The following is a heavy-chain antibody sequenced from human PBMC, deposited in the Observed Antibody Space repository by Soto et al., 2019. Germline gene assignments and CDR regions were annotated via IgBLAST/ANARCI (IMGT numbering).Heavy chain of an antibody. D-gene: IGHD3-16*01. V-gene: IGHV4-39*01. CDR1: GGSISSSSYY. CDR3: ARDVSRYYGMDV. CDR2: IYYSGST. J-gene: IGHJ6*02. Sequence: LSLTCTVSGGSISSSSYYWGWIRQPPGKGLEWIGSIYYSGSTYYNPSLKSRVTISVDTSKNQFSLKLSSETAADTAVYYCARDVSRYYGMDVWGQGTTVTVSS.